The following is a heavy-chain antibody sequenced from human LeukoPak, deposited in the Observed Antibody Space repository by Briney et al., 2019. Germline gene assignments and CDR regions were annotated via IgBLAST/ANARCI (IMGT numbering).Heavy chain of an antibody. CDR2: IYYSGST. D-gene: IGHD1-26*01. CDR1: GGSISSYY. CDR3: ARVGLLKYFDY. V-gene: IGHV4-59*01. Sequence: SETLSLTCTVSGGSISSYYWSWIRQPPGKGLEWIGYIYYSGSTNYNPSLKSRVTISVDTSKNQFSLKLSSVTAADTAVYYCARVGLLKYFDYWGQGTLVTVSS. J-gene: IGHJ4*02.